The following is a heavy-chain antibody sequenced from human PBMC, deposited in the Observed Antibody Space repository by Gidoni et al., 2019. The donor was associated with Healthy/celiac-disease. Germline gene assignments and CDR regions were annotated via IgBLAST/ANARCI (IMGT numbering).Heavy chain of an antibody. CDR1: GFTFSSYA. V-gene: IGHV3-23*01. Sequence: EVQLLESGGGLVQPGGSLRLSCAASGFTFSSYAMRWVRQAPGKGLEWVSAISGSGGSTYYADSVKGRFTISRDNSKNTLYLQMNSLRAEDTAVYYCAKDLAGNYYNPRLEDAFDIWGQGTMVTVSS. D-gene: IGHD3-22*01. CDR3: AKDLAGNYYNPRLEDAFDI. CDR2: ISGSGGST. J-gene: IGHJ3*02.